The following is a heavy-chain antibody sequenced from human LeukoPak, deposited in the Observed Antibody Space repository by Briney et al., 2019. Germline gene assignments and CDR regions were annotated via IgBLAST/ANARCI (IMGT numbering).Heavy chain of an antibody. V-gene: IGHV4-38-2*02. J-gene: IGHJ5*02. Sequence: SETLSLTCTVSGYSISSGYYWGWIRQPPGKGLEWIGSIYHSGSTYYNPSLKSRVAISVDTSKNQFSLKLSSVTAADTAVYYCARPYYYDSRIDPWGQGILVTVSS. CDR1: GYSISSGYY. CDR2: IYHSGST. CDR3: ARPYYYDSRIDP. D-gene: IGHD3-22*01.